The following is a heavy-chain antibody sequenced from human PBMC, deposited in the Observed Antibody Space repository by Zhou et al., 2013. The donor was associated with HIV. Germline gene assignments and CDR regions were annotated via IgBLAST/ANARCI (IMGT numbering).Heavy chain of an antibody. Sequence: QVQLVQSGAEVMKPGASMKVSCKASGYTFSDYYIHWVRQAPGQGLEWMGWINPDSGATNSAQKFQGRVTMTRDTSISTAYMELSRLTSDDTAVYYCARVDEVATVLCDYWGQGTLVHRLL. CDR1: GYTFSDYY. CDR3: ARVDEVATVLCDY. D-gene: IGHD5-12*01. J-gene: IGHJ4*02. CDR2: INPDSGAT. V-gene: IGHV1-2*02.